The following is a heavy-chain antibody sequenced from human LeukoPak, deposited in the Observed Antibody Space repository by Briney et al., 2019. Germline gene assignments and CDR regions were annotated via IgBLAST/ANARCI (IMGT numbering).Heavy chain of an antibody. CDR3: ARDLPHYDFWSGYYTANTGQDAFDI. CDR1: GGSISSYY. J-gene: IGHJ3*02. Sequence: PSETLSLTCTVSGGSISSYYWSWIRQPPGKGLEWIGYIYYSGSTNYNPSLKSRVTISVDTSKNQFSLKLSSVTAADTAVYYCARDLPHYDFWSGYYTANTGQDAFDIWGQGTMVTVSS. CDR2: IYYSGST. D-gene: IGHD3-3*01. V-gene: IGHV4-59*12.